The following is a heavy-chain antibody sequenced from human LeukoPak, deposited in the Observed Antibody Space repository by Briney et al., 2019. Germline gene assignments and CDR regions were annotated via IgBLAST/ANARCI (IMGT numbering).Heavy chain of an antibody. J-gene: IGHJ4*02. V-gene: IGHV3-30*03. Sequence: GGSLRLSCAASGFTFSSYWMSWVRQAPGKGLEWVAVISYDGSNKYYADSVKGRFTISRDNSKNTLYLQMNSLRAEDTAVYYCAREGQITFGGVIVMAPFFDYWGQGTLVTVSS. D-gene: IGHD3-16*02. CDR3: AREGQITFGGVIVMAPFFDY. CDR1: GFTFSSYW. CDR2: ISYDGSNK.